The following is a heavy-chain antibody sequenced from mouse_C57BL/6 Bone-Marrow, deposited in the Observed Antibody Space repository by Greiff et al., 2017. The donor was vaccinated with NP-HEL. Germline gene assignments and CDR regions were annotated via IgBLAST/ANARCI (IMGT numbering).Heavy chain of an antibody. J-gene: IGHJ3*01. V-gene: IGHV14-1*01. Sequence: EVKLQESGAELVRPGASVKLSCTASGFNIKDYYMHWVKQRPEQGLEWIGRIDPEDGDPEYAPKFQGKATMTADTSSNTAYLQLSSLTSEDTAVYYCTTRALLQGFAYWGQGTLVTVSA. CDR1: GFNIKDYY. D-gene: IGHD1-1*01. CDR2: IDPEDGDP. CDR3: TTRALLQGFAY.